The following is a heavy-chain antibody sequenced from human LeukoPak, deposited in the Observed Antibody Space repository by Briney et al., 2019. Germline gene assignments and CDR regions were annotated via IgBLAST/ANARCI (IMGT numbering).Heavy chain of an antibody. CDR2: LNPNSGGT. CDR3: ARELGYGDYVYYYGMDV. V-gene: IGHV1-2*04. CDR1: GYTFTGYY. Sequence: ASVKVSCKASGYTFTGYYMHWVRQAPGQGLEWMGWLNPNSGGTNYAQKFQGWVTMTRDTSISTAYMELSRLRSDDTAVYYCARELGYGDYVYYYGMDVWGQGTTVTVSS. D-gene: IGHD4-17*01. J-gene: IGHJ6*02.